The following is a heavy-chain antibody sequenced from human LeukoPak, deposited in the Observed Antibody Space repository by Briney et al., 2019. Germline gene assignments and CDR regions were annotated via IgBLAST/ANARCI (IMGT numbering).Heavy chain of an antibody. V-gene: IGHV1-18*01. Sequence: GASVKVSCKASGYTFSSYGISWVRQAPGQGLEYMGWISAYNGNTNYAQKLQGRVTMTTDTSTSTAHMELRSLRSDDTAGYYCARQYYYGSGSYHGDDAFDIWGQGAMVTVSS. CDR1: GYTFSSYG. J-gene: IGHJ3*02. CDR2: ISAYNGNT. D-gene: IGHD3-10*01. CDR3: ARQYYYGSGSYHGDDAFDI.